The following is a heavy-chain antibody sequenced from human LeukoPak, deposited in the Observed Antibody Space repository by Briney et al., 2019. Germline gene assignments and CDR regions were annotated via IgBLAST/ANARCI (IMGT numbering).Heavy chain of an antibody. Sequence: PGGSLRLSCAASGFTFSSYAMTWVRQAPGKGLEWVSGISGSGGSTYYADSVKGRFTISRDNSKNTLYLQMNSLRAEDTAVYYCARDRIAAAGTGWFDPWGQGTLVTVSS. CDR1: GFTFSSYA. CDR2: ISGSGGST. J-gene: IGHJ5*02. D-gene: IGHD6-13*01. CDR3: ARDRIAAAGTGWFDP. V-gene: IGHV3-23*01.